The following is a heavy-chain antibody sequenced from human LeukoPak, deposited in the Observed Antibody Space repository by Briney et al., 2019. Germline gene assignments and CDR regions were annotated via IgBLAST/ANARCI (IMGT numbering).Heavy chain of an antibody. Sequence: GGSLRLSCAASGFTFSSYSMNWVRQAPGKGLEWVSSISSSSSYIYYADSVKGRFTISRDNAKNSLCLQMNSLRAEDTAVYYCARGDYYDSSGYYCWGQGTLVTVSS. CDR3: ARGDYYDSSGYYC. D-gene: IGHD3-22*01. CDR2: ISSSSSYI. CDR1: GFTFSSYS. J-gene: IGHJ4*02. V-gene: IGHV3-21*01.